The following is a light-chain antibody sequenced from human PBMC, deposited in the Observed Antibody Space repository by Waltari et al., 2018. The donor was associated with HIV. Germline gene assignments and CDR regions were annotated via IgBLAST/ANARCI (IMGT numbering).Light chain of an antibody. CDR3: SSYAGINPVI. CDR2: EVN. CDR1: SSDVGRYDY. J-gene: IGLJ2*01. Sequence: QSALTQPPSASGSLGQSVTISCTGSSSDVGRYDYVSWYQQPPGKAPKLLIFEVNQRPSGVPDGFAGSKAGNTASLTVSGLQAEYEAEYSCSSYAGINPVIFGGGTTLTVL. V-gene: IGLV2-8*01.